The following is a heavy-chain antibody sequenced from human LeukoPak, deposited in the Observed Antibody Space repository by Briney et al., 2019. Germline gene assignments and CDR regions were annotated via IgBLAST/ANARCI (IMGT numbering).Heavy chain of an antibody. D-gene: IGHD3-22*01. CDR3: ARSSRRGYYPYFDY. Sequence: GGSLRLPCAASGFTFDDYGMSWVRQAPGKGLEWVAGIIWNGGSTGYADSVKGRFTISRDNAKNSLYLQMNSLRAEDTALYYCARSSRRGYYPYFDYWGQGTLVTVSS. CDR1: GFTFDDYG. J-gene: IGHJ4*02. V-gene: IGHV3-20*04. CDR2: IIWNGGST.